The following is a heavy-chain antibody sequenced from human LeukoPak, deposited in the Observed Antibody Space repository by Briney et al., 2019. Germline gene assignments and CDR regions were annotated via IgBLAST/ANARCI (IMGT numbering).Heavy chain of an antibody. D-gene: IGHD3-3*02. Sequence: GGSLRLSCAASGFTFTNHWMSWVRQAPGKGLEWVANIKEDGSEKYYVDSVKGRFTVSRDNVKNSLFLQMNSLRVDDTAVYYCAKSGSSVFWSWGQGTLVTVSS. J-gene: IGHJ5*02. CDR2: IKEDGSEK. CDR3: AKSGSSVFWS. V-gene: IGHV3-7*03. CDR1: GFTFTNHW.